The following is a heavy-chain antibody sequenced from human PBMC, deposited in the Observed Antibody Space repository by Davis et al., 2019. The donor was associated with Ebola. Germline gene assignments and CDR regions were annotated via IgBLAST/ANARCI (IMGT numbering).Heavy chain of an antibody. CDR2: IYYSGST. CDR1: GGSVSSSSYY. V-gene: IGHV4-39*02. J-gene: IGHJ5*02. CDR3: AKDWFDP. Sequence: SETLSLTCTVSGGSVSSSSYYWGWIRQPPGKGLEWIGSIYYSGSTYYNPSLKSRVTISVDTSKNQFSLKLSSVTAADTAVYYCAKDWFDPWGQGTLVTVSS.